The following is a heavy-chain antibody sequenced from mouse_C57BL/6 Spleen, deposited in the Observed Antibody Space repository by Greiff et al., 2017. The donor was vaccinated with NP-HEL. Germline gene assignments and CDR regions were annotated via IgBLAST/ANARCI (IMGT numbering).Heavy chain of an antibody. CDR2: IYPGSGNT. CDR3: AKGGLDY. CDR1: GYTFTSYG. Sequence: VQLQQSGAELVRPGASVKMSCKASGYTFTSYGITWVKQRPGQGLEWIGNIYPGSGNTNYNEKFKGKATLTADKSSSTAYMQLRSLTSEDSAVYYCAKGGLDYWGQGTTLTVSS. J-gene: IGHJ2*01. V-gene: IGHV1-81*01.